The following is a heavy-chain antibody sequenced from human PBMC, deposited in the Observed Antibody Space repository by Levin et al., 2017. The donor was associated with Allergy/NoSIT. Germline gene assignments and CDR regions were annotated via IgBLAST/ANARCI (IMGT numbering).Heavy chain of an antibody. V-gene: IGHV4-34*01. CDR1: GGSFSGYY. CDR3: ARGRRLTYSSGWYEKGDAFDI. J-gene: IGHJ3*02. CDR2: INHSGST. Sequence: GSLRLSCAVYGGSFSGYYWSWIRQPPGKGLEWIGEINHSGSTNYNPSLKSRVTISVDTSKNQFSLKLSSVTAADTAVYYCARGRRLTYSSGWYEKGDAFDIWGQGTMVTVSS. D-gene: IGHD6-19*01.